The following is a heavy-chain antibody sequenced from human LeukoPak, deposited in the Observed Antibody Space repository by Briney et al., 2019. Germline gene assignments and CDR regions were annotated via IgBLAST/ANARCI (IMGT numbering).Heavy chain of an antibody. CDR2: IYHSGST. V-gene: IGHV4-38-2*02. CDR1: GYSISSGYY. D-gene: IGHD3-16*02. J-gene: IGHJ4*02. Sequence: SSETLSLTCTVSGYSISSGYYWGWIRQPPGKGLEWIGSIYHSGSTYYNPSLKSRVTISVDTSKNQFSLKLSSVTAADTAVYYCARAVRDYVWGSYRQYYFDYWGQGTLVTVSS. CDR3: ARAVRDYVWGSYRQYYFDY.